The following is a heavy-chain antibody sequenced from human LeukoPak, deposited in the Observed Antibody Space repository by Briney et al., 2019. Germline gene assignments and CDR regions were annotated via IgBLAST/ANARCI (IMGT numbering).Heavy chain of an antibody. J-gene: IGHJ4*02. Sequence: PSETLSLTCTVSGGSMSGYHWSWIRQPPGKGLEWIGYQYYSGATDYNPSLKSRVTFSVDTSKNQFSLKLNSVTAADTAVYYCARLDGTRGVYFEYWGQGTLVTVSS. D-gene: IGHD5-24*01. CDR3: ARLDGTRGVYFEY. CDR1: GGSMSGYH. V-gene: IGHV4-59*08. CDR2: QYYSGAT.